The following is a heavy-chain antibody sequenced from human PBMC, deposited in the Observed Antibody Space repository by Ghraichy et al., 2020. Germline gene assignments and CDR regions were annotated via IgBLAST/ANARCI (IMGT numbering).Heavy chain of an antibody. D-gene: IGHD2-15*01. CDR3: AGGYCSGGSCYHGMDV. Sequence: ASVKVSCKASGYTFTSYGISWVRQAPGQGLEWKGWISAYNDNTNYAQKLQGRVTMTTDTSTSTAYMELRSLRSDDTAVYYCAGGYCSGGSCYHGMDVWGQGTTVTVSS. V-gene: IGHV1-18*04. CDR2: ISAYNDNT. CDR1: GYTFTSYG. J-gene: IGHJ6*02.